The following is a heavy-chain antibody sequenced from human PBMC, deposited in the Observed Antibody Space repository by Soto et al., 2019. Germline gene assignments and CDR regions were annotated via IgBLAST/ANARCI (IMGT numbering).Heavy chain of an antibody. J-gene: IGHJ3*02. CDR3: ARLLEYTVTTGSYAFDI. V-gene: IGHV5-10-1*01. D-gene: IGHD4-17*01. CDR2: IDPSDSYT. Sequence: GESLKICCKGSGYSFTSYWISWVRQMPGKGLEWMGRIDPSDSYTNYSPSFQGHVTISADKSISTAYLQWSSLKASDTAMYYCARLLEYTVTTGSYAFDIWGQGTMVTVSS. CDR1: GYSFTSYW.